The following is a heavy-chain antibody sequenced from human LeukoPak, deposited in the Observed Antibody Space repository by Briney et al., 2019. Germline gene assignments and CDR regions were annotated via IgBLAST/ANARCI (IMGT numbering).Heavy chain of an antibody. Sequence: KASETLSLTCTVSGGSISSDYWSWVRQPPGKGLEWLGYIHYSGSTNYNPSLKSRVTLSVDKSKNQFSLKVRSVTAADTAVYYCARLGRKTSVVPPDFDYWGQGTLVTVSS. CDR2: IHYSGST. CDR3: ARLGRKTSVVPPDFDY. V-gene: IGHV4-59*01. J-gene: IGHJ4*02. D-gene: IGHD4-23*01. CDR1: GGSISSDY.